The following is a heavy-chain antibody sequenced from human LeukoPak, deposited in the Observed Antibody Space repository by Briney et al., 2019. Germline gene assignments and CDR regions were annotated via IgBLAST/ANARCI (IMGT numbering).Heavy chain of an antibody. D-gene: IGHD6-13*01. CDR3: VAVRSLGSSWGTIDY. CDR1: GFTFTSSA. Sequence: GASVKVSCKASGFTFTSSAMQWVRQARGQRLEWIGWIVVGSGNTNYAQKFQERVTITRDMSTSTAYMELSSLRSEDTAVYYCVAVRSLGSSWGTIDYWGQGTLVTVSS. V-gene: IGHV1-58*02. J-gene: IGHJ4*02. CDR2: IVVGSGNT.